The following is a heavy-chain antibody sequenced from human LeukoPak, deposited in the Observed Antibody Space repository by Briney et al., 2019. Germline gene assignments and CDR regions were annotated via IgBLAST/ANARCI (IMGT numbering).Heavy chain of an antibody. CDR2: IYYSGST. CDR1: GGSISSGDYY. J-gene: IGHJ4*02. V-gene: IGHV4-30-4*01. Sequence: PSETLSLTCTVSGGSISSGDYYWSWIRQPPGKGLEWIGYIYYSGSTYYNPSLKSRVTISVDTSKNQFSLKLSSVTAADTAVYYCARGDDYGGNGDYWGQGTLVTVSS. D-gene: IGHD4-23*01. CDR3: ARGDDYGGNGDY.